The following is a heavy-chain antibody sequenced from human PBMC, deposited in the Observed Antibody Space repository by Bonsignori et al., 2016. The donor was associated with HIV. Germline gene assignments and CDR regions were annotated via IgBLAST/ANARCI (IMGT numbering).Heavy chain of an antibody. CDR2: IYPGDSDT. J-gene: IGHJ5*02. Sequence: VRQMPGKGLEWMGIIYPGDSDTRYSPSFQGQVTISADKSISTAYLQWSSLKASDTAMYYCARQNTVPAAPNWFDPWGQGTLVTVSS. CDR3: ARQNTVPAAPNWFDP. D-gene: IGHD2-2*01. V-gene: IGHV5-51*01.